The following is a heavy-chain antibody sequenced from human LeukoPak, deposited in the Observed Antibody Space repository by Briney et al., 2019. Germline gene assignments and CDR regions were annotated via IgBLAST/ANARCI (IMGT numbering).Heavy chain of an antibody. D-gene: IGHD3-16*01. CDR3: GKLFWGNPLGGFAP. J-gene: IGHJ5*02. Sequence: GGSLRLSCSASGFTLSTYWMSWVRQAPGKGLEWVANMKRDGSEIYYVDSVKGRFTISRDNAKNSLYLQMNSLRAEDTAVYYFGKLFWGNPLGGFAPWGQGTLVTVPS. CDR2: MKRDGSEI. V-gene: IGHV3-7*01. CDR1: GFTLSTYW.